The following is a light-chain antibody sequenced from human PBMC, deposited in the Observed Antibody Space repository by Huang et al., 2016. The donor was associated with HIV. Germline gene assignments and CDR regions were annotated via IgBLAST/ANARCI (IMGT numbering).Light chain of an antibody. Sequence: EILMTQFPATLSESPAKRVTLSCRANRSVSTNLDWYQQRPGQAPRLLIYGSSTRAPGIPARFSGSGSGTDFSLTISSLQSEDFAVYYCHQYNNWLLSFGGGTRVDI. CDR3: HQYNNWLLS. V-gene: IGKV3-15*01. CDR1: RSVSTN. CDR2: GSS. J-gene: IGKJ4*01.